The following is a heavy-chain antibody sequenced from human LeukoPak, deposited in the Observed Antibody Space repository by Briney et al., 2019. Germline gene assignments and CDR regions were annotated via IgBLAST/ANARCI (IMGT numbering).Heavy chain of an antibody. CDR1: GFTFSSYA. CDR2: ISYDGSNK. V-gene: IGHV3-30*04. CDR3: ARSPRVAGSRYYFDY. D-gene: IGHD2-2*01. J-gene: IGHJ4*02. Sequence: PGRSLRLSCAASGFTFSSYAMHWVRRAPGKGLEWVAVISYDGSNKYYADSVKGRFTISRDNSENTLYLQMNSLRAEDTAVYYCARSPRVAGSRYYFDYWGQGTLVTVSS.